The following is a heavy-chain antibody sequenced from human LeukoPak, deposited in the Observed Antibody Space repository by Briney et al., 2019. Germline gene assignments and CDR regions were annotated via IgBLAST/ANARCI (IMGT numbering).Heavy chain of an antibody. CDR3: AREYGSGSYTGIDY. CDR2: ISAYNSAYNGNT. Sequence: ASVKVSCKASGYTFINYVITWVRQAPGQGLEWMGWISAYNSAYNGNTHYAQKLQGRVTMTPDTSTNTGYMELRSLRSDNTAVYYCAREYGSGSYTGIDYWGQGTLVTVSS. D-gene: IGHD3-10*01. V-gene: IGHV1-18*01. CDR1: GYTFINYV. J-gene: IGHJ4*02.